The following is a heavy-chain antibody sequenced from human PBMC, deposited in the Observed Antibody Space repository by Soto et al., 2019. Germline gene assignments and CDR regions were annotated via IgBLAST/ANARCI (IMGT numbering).Heavy chain of an antibody. J-gene: IGHJ6*02. CDR3: ARDLGSSGYYGMDV. Sequence: QVQLVQSGAEVKKPGASVKVSCKASGYTFTGYYMHWVRQAPGQGLEWVGWINPNSGGTNYAQKFQGWVTMTRDTSISTAYMELSRLRSPDTAVYYCARDLGSSGYYGMDVWCQGTTVTVSS. D-gene: IGHD6-6*01. V-gene: IGHV1-2*04. CDR1: GYTFTGYY. CDR2: INPNSGGT.